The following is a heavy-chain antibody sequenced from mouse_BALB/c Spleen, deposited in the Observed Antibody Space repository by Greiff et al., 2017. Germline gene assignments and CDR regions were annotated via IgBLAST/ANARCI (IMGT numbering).Heavy chain of an antibody. CDR1: GFSLTSYD. Sequence: VMLVESGPGLVAPSQSLSITCTVSGFSLTSYDISWIRQPPGKGLEWLGVIWTGGGTNYNSAFMSRLSISKDNSKSQVFLKMNSLQTDDTAIYYCVRDGGYALYFDVWGAGTTVTVSS. D-gene: IGHD1-1*02. CDR2: IWTGGGT. J-gene: IGHJ1*01. V-gene: IGHV2-9-2*01. CDR3: VRDGGYALYFDV.